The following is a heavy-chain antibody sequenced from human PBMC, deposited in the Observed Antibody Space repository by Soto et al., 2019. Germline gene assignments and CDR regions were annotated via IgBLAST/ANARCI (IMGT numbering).Heavy chain of an antibody. J-gene: IGHJ4*02. CDR2: ISYDGSND. V-gene: IGHV3-30*18. D-gene: IGHD3-9*01. CDR1: GFSFSGYA. CDR3: AQERTGYYIEN. Sequence: QVQLVESGGGVVQPGRSLRLSCAASGFSFSGYAMHWVRQAPGKGLEWVAFISYDGSNDYYADFVKGRFAISRDDSKNTLHLQMNSLRAEDTAVYYCAQERTGYYIENGGQGTLVTVSS.